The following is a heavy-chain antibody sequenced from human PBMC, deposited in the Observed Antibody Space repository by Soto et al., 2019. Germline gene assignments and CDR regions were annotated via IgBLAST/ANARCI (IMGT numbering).Heavy chain of an antibody. J-gene: IGHJ6*02. CDR3: ARQSLRGLDV. V-gene: IGHV1-8*01. CDR2: MNPNSGNT. Sequence: QVQLVQSGAEVKKPGASVKVSCKASGYTFTSYDINWVRQATGQGLEWMGWMNPNSGNTGYAHKFQGRETRTSNTATSTADMDLSSLRPVDTAIYYCARQSLRGLDVWGQGTTVTVSS. CDR1: GYTFTSYD.